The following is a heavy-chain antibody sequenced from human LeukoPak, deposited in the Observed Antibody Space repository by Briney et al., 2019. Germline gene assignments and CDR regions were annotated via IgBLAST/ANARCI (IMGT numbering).Heavy chain of an antibody. J-gene: IGHJ4*02. CDR2: ISGSGGST. CDR1: GITLSNYG. CDR3: AKRGVVIRVILVGFHKEAYYFDS. D-gene: IGHD3-22*01. V-gene: IGHV3-23*01. Sequence: GGSLRLSCRVPGITLSNYGMSWVRPAPGKGLEWVAGISGSGGSTNYADSVKGRFTISRDNPKNTLYLQMTSLRAEDTAVYFCAKRGVVIRVILVGFHKEAYYFDSWGQGALVTVSS.